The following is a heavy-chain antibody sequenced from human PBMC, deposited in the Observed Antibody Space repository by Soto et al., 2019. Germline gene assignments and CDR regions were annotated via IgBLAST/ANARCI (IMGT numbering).Heavy chain of an antibody. V-gene: IGHV1-3*01. D-gene: IGHD3-16*02. Sequence: ASVKVSCKATGYTFTAYAIHWVRQAPGQRLEWMGWINPANGNTKYSQKFQGRLTITSDTSANTVYMELNSLTSEDTAMYYCTRSAISPYGGLIGPFDYWGQGNQVTVSS. CDR3: TRSAISPYGGLIGPFDY. CDR2: INPANGNT. J-gene: IGHJ4*02. CDR1: GYTFTAYA.